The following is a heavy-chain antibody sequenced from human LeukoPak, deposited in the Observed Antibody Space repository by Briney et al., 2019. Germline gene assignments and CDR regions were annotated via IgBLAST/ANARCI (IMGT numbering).Heavy chain of an antibody. D-gene: IGHD3-22*01. Sequence: LETLSLTCTVSGGSISSYYWSWIRQPPGKGLEWIGYIYYSGSTNYNPSLKSRVTISVDTSKNQFSLKLSSVTAADTAVYYCARAGSTDSSGYYHQVDYWGQGTLVTVSS. CDR3: ARAGSTDSSGYYHQVDY. V-gene: IGHV4-59*08. CDR1: GGSISSYY. CDR2: IYYSGST. J-gene: IGHJ4*02.